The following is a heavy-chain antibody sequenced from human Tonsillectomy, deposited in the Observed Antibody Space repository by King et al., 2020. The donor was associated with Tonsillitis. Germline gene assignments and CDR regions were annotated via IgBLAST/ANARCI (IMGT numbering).Heavy chain of an antibody. D-gene: IGHD3-10*01. CDR1: GGSISSYRYY. CDR3: ARGYYDSGSYFHFDY. J-gene: IGHJ4*02. Sequence: QLQESGPGLVKPSETLSLTCTVSGGSISSYRYYWGWIRQSPGKGLEWIGNIYYTGSTYYYPSLGSRVTISVDTSKNQFSLKLSFVTATDTAVYYCARGYYDSGSYFHFDYWGQGTLVTVSS. V-gene: IGHV4-39*01. CDR2: IYYTGST.